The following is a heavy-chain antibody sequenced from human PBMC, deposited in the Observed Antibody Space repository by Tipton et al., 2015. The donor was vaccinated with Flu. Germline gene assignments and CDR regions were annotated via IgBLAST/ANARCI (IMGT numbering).Heavy chain of an antibody. D-gene: IGHD4-11*01. CDR2: IHRSGNT. V-gene: IGHV4-38-2*01. CDR1: GDSIGSNYY. CDR3: ARRDYSNYVSEPKSWFDP. Sequence: LRLSCSVSGDSIGSNYYWGWIRQPPGKGLEWLGNIHRSGNTYYNSSLQSRVTISIDRSNNQVSLSLVSVTATDTAIYYCARRDYSNYVSEPKSWFDPWGQGILVTVSS. J-gene: IGHJ5*02.